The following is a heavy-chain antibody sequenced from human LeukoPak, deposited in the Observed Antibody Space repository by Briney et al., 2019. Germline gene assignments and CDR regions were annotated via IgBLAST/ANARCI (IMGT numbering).Heavy chain of an antibody. CDR2: ISYDGSNK. Sequence: GRSLRLSCAASGFTFSSYAMHWARQAPGKGLEWVAVISYDGSNKYYADSVKGRFTISRDNSKNTLYLQMNSLRAEDTAVYYCARELPIYYFDYWGQGTLVTVSS. V-gene: IGHV3-30-3*01. D-gene: IGHD3-9*01. J-gene: IGHJ4*02. CDR1: GFTFSSYA. CDR3: ARELPIYYFDY.